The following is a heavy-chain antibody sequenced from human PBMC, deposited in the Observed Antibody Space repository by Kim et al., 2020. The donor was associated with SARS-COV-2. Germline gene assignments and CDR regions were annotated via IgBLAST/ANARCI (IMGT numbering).Heavy chain of an antibody. CDR2: INHSGST. J-gene: IGHJ1*01. Sequence: SETLSLTCAVYGGSFSGFQWSWICQTPGKGLEWIGEINHSGSTNYNPSLKSRVTMSIDTYKNQFSLKLTSVTAADTAVYYCATGAPGHWGQGTLVTVSS. V-gene: IGHV4-34*01. CDR1: GGSFSGFQ. CDR3: ATGAPGH.